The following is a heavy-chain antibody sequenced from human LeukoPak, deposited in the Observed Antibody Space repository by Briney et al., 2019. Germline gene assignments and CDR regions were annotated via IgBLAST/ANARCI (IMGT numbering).Heavy chain of an antibody. Sequence: ASVKVSCKVSGYTLTELSMHWVRQAPGKGLEWMGGFDPEDGETIYAQKFQGRVTMTEDTSTDTAYMELSSLRSEDTAVYYCATDPIVVRYYGMDVWGQGTTVTVSS. D-gene: IGHD2-2*01. J-gene: IGHJ6*02. CDR1: GYTLTELS. V-gene: IGHV1-24*01. CDR3: ATDPIVVRYYGMDV. CDR2: FDPEDGET.